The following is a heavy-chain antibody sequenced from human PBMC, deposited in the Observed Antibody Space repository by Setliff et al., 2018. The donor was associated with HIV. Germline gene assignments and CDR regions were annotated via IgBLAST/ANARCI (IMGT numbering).Heavy chain of an antibody. V-gene: IGHV4-39*01. CDR1: GGSISSSSYY. Sequence: PSETLSLTCTVSGGSISSSSYYWGWIRQPPGKGLEWIGSIYYSGSTYYNPSLKSRVTISVDTSKNQFSLKLSSVTAADTAVYYCAGQGGATPEPWGQGTLVTVSS. CDR2: IYYSGST. D-gene: IGHD1-26*01. CDR3: AGQGGATPEP. J-gene: IGHJ4*02.